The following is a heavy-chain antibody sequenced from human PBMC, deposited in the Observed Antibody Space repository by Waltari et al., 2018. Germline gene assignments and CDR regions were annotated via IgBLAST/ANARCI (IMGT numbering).Heavy chain of an antibody. V-gene: IGHV4-39*07. CDR3: ARVATYDIWSGYRDY. CDR2: IYYSGGT. D-gene: IGHD3-3*01. CDR1: GGSISSSSYY. Sequence: QLQLQESGPGLVKPSETLSLTCTVAGGSISSSSYYWGWIRQPPGKGLEWIGSIYYSGGTYYNPSIKCRWTISVCKSKNQVSLKLSSLNAADTAVYYCARVATYDIWSGYRDYWGQGTLVTVSS. J-gene: IGHJ4*02.